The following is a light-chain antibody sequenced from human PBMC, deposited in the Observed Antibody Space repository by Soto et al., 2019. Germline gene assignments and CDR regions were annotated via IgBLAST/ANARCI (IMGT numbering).Light chain of an antibody. V-gene: IGLV1-40*01. Sequence: QPVLTQPPSVSGAPGQRVTISCTGSSSNIGTGYDVHWYQHLPGTAPKLLIYGNINRPSGVPDRFSGSKSGTSASLAINGLQAEDEADYYCQSYDSSLSGVVFGGGTQLTVL. CDR1: SSNIGTGYD. J-gene: IGLJ2*01. CDR3: QSYDSSLSGVV. CDR2: GNI.